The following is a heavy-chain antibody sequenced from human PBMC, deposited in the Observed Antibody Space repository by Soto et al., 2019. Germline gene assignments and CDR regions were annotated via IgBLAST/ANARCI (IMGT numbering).Heavy chain of an antibody. CDR2: ISGTGGSA. CDR3: ASDLDCRGGGCSPVADYFQH. CDR1: GFTFSSYA. D-gene: IGHD2-15*01. Sequence: GGSLRLSCAASGFTFSSYAMSWVRQAPGKGLEWVSAISGTGGSAYYADSVKGRFTISRDNSRNTLYLEMNSLRAEDAAVYYCASDLDCRGGGCSPVADYFQHWGQGTLVTVSS. J-gene: IGHJ1*01. V-gene: IGHV3-23*01.